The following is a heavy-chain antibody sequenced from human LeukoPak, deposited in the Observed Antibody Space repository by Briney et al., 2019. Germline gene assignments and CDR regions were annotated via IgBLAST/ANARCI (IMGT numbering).Heavy chain of an antibody. V-gene: IGHV4-30-4*01. CDR3: ARAGGGYHFDY. CDR1: GGSISSYY. J-gene: IGHJ4*02. D-gene: IGHD3-16*01. Sequence: SETLSLTCTVSGGSISSYYWSWIRHPPGKGREWIGYIYYTGSTYYSPSLKSRVTISVDTSKNQSSLKLSSVTAADTAVYYCARAGGGYHFDYWGEGTLLTGSS. CDR2: IYYTGST.